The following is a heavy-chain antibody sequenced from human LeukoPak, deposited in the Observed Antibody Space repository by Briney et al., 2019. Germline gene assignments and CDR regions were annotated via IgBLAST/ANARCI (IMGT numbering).Heavy chain of an antibody. J-gene: IGHJ4*02. Sequence: PGGSLRLSCAASGFTFDDYTMHWVRQAPGKGLEWVSLISWDGGSTYYADSVKGRFTTSRDNSKNSLYLQMNSLRTEDTALYYCAKDIDTWGSGWYYFDYWGQGTLVTVSS. V-gene: IGHV3-43*01. CDR1: GFTFDDYT. CDR3: AKDIDTWGSGWYYFDY. CDR2: ISWDGGST. D-gene: IGHD6-19*01.